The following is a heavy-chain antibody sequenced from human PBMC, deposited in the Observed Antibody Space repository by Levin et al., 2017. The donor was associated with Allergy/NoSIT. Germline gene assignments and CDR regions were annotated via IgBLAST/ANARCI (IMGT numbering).Heavy chain of an antibody. V-gene: IGHV2-70*11. Sequence: SGPTLVKPTQTLTLTCTFSGFSLSTNGMCVSWIRQPPGKALEWLARIDSDDSKYYSTSLRTRLTISKDTSKNQVVLALTNMDPVDTATYFCARTPGVATIRNGAGEPYYYYFYMDVWGKGTTVTVSS. CDR1: GFSLSTNGMC. D-gene: IGHD5-12*01. CDR3: ARTPGVATIRNGAGEPYYYYFYMDV. J-gene: IGHJ6*03. CDR2: IDSDDSK.